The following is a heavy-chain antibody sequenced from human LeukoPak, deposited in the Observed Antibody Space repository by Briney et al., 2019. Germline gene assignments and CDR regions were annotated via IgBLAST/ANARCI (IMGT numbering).Heavy chain of an antibody. V-gene: IGHV1-2*02. CDR1: GYTFTGYY. J-gene: IGHJ4*02. CDR3: THCSGGTCYSGPSFDY. D-gene: IGHD2-15*01. Sequence: ASVKVSCKASGYTFTGYYMHWVRQAPGQGLEWMRWINPNSGGTNYAQKFQGRVTMTRDTSISTAYMELSRLRSDDTAVYYCTHCSGGTCYSGPSFDYWGQGTLATVSS. CDR2: INPNSGGT.